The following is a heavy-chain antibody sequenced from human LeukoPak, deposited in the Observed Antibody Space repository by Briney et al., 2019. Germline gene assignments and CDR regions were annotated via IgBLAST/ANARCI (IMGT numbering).Heavy chain of an antibody. J-gene: IGHJ4*02. CDR3: ARATVVSTTDY. V-gene: IGHV3-48*03. Sequence: GGSLRLSCAASGFTFSSYEMNWVRQAPGKGLEWVSYISSSGSTIYYADSVKGRFTISRDNAKNSLYLQMNSLRAEDTAVYYCARATVVSTTDYWGQGTLVTVSS. D-gene: IGHD4-23*01. CDR1: GFTFSSYE. CDR2: ISSSGSTI.